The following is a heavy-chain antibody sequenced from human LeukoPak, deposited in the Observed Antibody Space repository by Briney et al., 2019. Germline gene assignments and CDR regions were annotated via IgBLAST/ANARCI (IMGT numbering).Heavy chain of an antibody. CDR2: INPNSGGT. Sequence: GASVTVSFKASGYTFTDYYMHWVRQAPGQGREWMGWINPNSGGTNYAQKFQGRVTMARDTSISTAYMELSRLRSDDTAVYYCAREIRGGILTGYYPIFDYWGQGTLVTVSS. CDR1: GYTFTDYY. D-gene: IGHD3-9*01. V-gene: IGHV1-2*02. J-gene: IGHJ4*02. CDR3: AREIRGGILTGYYPIFDY.